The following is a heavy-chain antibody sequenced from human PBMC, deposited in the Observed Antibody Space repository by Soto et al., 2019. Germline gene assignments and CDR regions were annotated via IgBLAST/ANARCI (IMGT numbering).Heavy chain of an antibody. V-gene: IGHV3-15*07. D-gene: IGHD3-16*01. J-gene: IGHJ5*02. Sequence: EVQLVESGGGLVKPGGSLRLSCAASGFTFSNAWMNWVRQAPGKGLEWVGRIKSKTDGGTTDYAAPVKGRFTISRDDSKNMLYLQMNSLKTEDTAVYYCTTLMITFGGVIRSNWFDPWGQGTLVTVSS. CDR1: GFTFSNAW. CDR3: TTLMITFGGVIRSNWFDP. CDR2: IKSKTDGGTT.